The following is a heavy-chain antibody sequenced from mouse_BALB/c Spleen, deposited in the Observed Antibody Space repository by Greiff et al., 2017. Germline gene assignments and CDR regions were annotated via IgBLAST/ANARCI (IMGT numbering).Heavy chain of an antibody. V-gene: IGHV5-12-1*01. Sequence: EVQLQESGGGLVKPGGSLKLSCAASGFAFSSYDMSWVRQTPEKRLEWVAYISSGGGSTYYPDTVKGRFTISRDNAKNTLYLQMSSLKSEDTAMYYCARQKDYWGQGTSVTVSS. J-gene: IGHJ4*01. CDR3: ARQKDY. CDR2: ISSGGGST. CDR1: GFAFSSYD.